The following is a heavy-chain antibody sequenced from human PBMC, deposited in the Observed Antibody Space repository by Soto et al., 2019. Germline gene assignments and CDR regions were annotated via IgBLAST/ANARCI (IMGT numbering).Heavy chain of an antibody. CDR3: ARSPYSLEGDGQHYYYGMDL. CDR1: GFTFSGFY. CDR2: IKPNTDDT. D-gene: IGHD2-15*01. J-gene: IGHJ6*02. V-gene: IGHV1-2*02. Sequence: AASVKVSCKPSGFTFSGFYLHWVRQAPGQGLEWMGWIKPNTDDTGYAQKFQGRVTLTWDTSSSAGYMDLSSLRSDDTAVYYCARSPYSLEGDGQHYYYGMDLWGLGXTVTVYS.